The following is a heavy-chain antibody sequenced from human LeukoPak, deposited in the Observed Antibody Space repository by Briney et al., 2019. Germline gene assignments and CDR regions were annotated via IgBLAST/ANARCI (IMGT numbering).Heavy chain of an antibody. CDR1: GFTFSSYG. CDR2: ISGSSNYI. CDR3: AREPSGWYVDY. D-gene: IGHD6-19*01. J-gene: IGHJ4*02. V-gene: IGHV3-21*01. Sequence: PGGSLRLSCAASGFTFSSYGMHWVRQAPGKGLEWVAYISGSSNYINYADSVKGRFTISRDNAKTSVYLQMNSLRAEDTAVYYCAREPSGWYVDYWGQGTLVTVSS.